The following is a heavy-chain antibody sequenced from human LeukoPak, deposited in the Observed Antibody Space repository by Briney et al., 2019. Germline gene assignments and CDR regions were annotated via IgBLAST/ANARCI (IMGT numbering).Heavy chain of an antibody. D-gene: IGHD6-13*01. V-gene: IGHV3-30*01. CDR1: GFTFSSYA. CDR2: ISYDGSNK. J-gene: IGHJ4*02. Sequence: GGSLRLSCAASGFTFSSYAMHWVRQAPGKGPEWVAVISYDGSNKYYADSVKGRFTISRDNSKNTLYLQMNSLRAEDTAVYYCARDSRLAAAAYYFDYWGQGTLVTVSS. CDR3: ARDSRLAAAAYYFDY.